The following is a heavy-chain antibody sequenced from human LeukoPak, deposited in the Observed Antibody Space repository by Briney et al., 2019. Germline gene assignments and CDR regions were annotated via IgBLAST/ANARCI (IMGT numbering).Heavy chain of an antibody. J-gene: IGHJ4*02. V-gene: IGHV5-51*01. D-gene: IGHD6-19*01. Sequence: GESLKISCKGSGYSFTSFWIGWVRQMPGKGLQWMGIIYPGDSDTTYSPSFQGQVTISADKSISTAYLQWSSLKASDTAIYYQARLVAGAPPDYWGQGTLVTVSS. CDR3: ARLVAGAPPDY. CDR1: GYSFTSFW. CDR2: IYPGDSDT.